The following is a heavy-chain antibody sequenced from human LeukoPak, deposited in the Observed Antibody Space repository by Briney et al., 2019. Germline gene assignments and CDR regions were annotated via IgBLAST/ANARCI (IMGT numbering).Heavy chain of an antibody. CDR3: ARDQRGDSAYDFDY. CDR2: IYYSGST. J-gene: IGHJ4*02. V-gene: IGHV4-39*07. Sequence: SETLSLTCTVSGGSISSSSYYWGWIRQPPGKGLEWIGSIYYSGSTNYNPSLKSRVTISVDTSKKQLSLKLRSVTAADTAVYYCARDQRGDSAYDFDYWGQGILVTVSS. CDR1: GGSISSSSYY. D-gene: IGHD5-12*01.